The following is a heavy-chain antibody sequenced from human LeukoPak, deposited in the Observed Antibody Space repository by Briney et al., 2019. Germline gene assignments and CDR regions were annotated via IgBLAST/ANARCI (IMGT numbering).Heavy chain of an antibody. CDR2: INGGHYPT. D-gene: IGHD4-17*01. V-gene: IGHV3-23*01. CDR3: TKDPNGDYVGAFDP. CDR1: GFSFSSFA. J-gene: IGHJ5*02. Sequence: GGSLRLSCAASGFSFSSFAMTWVRQAPGKGLEWVSSINGGHYPTYNTDSVKGRFTISRDNSRNTLYLQMNSLRADDTAVYYCTKDPNGDYVGAFDPSGQGTLVTVSS.